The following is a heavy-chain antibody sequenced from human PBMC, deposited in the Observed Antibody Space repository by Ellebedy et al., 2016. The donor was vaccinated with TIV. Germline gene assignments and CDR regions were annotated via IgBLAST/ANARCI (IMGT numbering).Heavy chain of an antibody. J-gene: IGHJ5*02. V-gene: IGHV4-39*01. CDR2: IYYTGST. CDR1: GGSISRSSYY. D-gene: IGHD3-10*01. CDR3: ARWFGELLYVRWFDP. Sequence: SETLSLTCTVSGGSISRSSYYWGWIRQPPQKGLEWIGSIYYTGSTFYNPSLKSRVTISVATSKSQSSLRLTSVTAADTAVYYCARWFGELLYVRWFDPWGQGTLVTVSS.